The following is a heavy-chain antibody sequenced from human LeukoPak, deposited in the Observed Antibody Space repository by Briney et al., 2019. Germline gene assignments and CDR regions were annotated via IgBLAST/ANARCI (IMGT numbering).Heavy chain of an antibody. V-gene: IGHV3-21*04. Sequence: GGSLRLSCAASASTFSTYSMNWVRQAPGQGLDWVSSISRSSTYIYYADSVKGRFTISRDNAKNSLYLQMNSLRADDTAVYYCARAYNSGWYEDGPLDYWGQGALVTVSS. CDR1: ASTFSTYS. D-gene: IGHD6-19*01. CDR2: ISRSSTYI. J-gene: IGHJ4*02. CDR3: ARAYNSGWYEDGPLDY.